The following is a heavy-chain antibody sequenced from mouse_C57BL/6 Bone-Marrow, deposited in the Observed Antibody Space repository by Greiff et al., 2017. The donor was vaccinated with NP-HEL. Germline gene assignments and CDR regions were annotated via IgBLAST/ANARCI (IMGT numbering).Heavy chain of an antibody. Sequence: QVQLKESGAELVRPGTSVKVSCKASGYAFTNYLIEWVKQRPGQGLEWIGVINPGSGGTNYNEKFKGKATLTADKSSSTAYMQLSSLTSEDSAVYFCARYELRLQAYYWGQGTTLTVSS. J-gene: IGHJ2*01. V-gene: IGHV1-54*01. CDR3: ARYELRLQAYY. CDR1: GYAFTNYL. CDR2: INPGSGGT. D-gene: IGHD3-2*02.